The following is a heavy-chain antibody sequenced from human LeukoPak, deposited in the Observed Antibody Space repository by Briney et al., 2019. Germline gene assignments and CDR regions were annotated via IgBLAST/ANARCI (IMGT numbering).Heavy chain of an antibody. D-gene: IGHD4-11*01. CDR3: ARDKAVTTELTQYFQH. J-gene: IGHJ1*01. Sequence: GASVKVSCKASGYTFTNFGISWVRQAPGQGLEWMGWVSAYNGNTNYMQNLQGRVTMTTDTSTTTAYMELRSLRSNDTAVYYCARDKAVTTELTQYFQHWGQGTLVTVSS. CDR2: VSAYNGNT. V-gene: IGHV1-18*01. CDR1: GYTFTNFG.